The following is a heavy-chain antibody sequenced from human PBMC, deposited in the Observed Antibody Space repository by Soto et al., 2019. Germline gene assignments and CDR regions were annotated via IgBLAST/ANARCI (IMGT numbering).Heavy chain of an antibody. J-gene: IGHJ6*02. D-gene: IGHD3-22*01. CDR3: AKREALVPYDSRGYYYYYYGMDV. Sequence: AGGSLRLSCAASGFTFSSYAMSWVRQAPGKGLEWVSAISGSGGSTYYADSVKGRFTISRDNSKNTLYLQMNSLRAEDTAVYYCAKREALVPYDSRGYYYYYYGMDVWGQGTTVTVSS. CDR1: GFTFSSYA. CDR2: ISGSGGST. V-gene: IGHV3-23*01.